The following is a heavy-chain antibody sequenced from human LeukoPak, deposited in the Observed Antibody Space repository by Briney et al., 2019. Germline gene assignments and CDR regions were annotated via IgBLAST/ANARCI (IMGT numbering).Heavy chain of an antibody. CDR2: ISGSSSNV. D-gene: IGHD5-18*01. V-gene: IGHV3-48*03. Sequence: GGSLRLSCAASGFTFSSYEMNWVRQAPGKGLEWISAISGSSSNVYYAASVRGRFTISRDNAENSLYLQLNTMRAEDTAVYYCARGFRDTVMFLDYWGQGTLVTVSS. J-gene: IGHJ4*02. CDR1: GFTFSSYE. CDR3: ARGFRDTVMFLDY.